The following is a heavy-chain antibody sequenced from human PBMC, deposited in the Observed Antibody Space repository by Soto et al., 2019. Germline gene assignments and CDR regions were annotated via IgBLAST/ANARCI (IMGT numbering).Heavy chain of an antibody. J-gene: IGHJ6*02. CDR1: GGTFSSYA. Sequence: QVQLVQSGAEVKKPGSSVKVSCKASGGTFSSYAISWVRQAPGQGLEWMGGIIPIFGTANYAQKFQGRVTINADKSTSTAYMELSSLRSEDTAVYYCARDFQSTAAGTQYYYYGMDVWGQGTTVTVSS. V-gene: IGHV1-69*06. CDR2: IIPIFGTA. D-gene: IGHD6-13*01. CDR3: ARDFQSTAAGTQYYYYGMDV.